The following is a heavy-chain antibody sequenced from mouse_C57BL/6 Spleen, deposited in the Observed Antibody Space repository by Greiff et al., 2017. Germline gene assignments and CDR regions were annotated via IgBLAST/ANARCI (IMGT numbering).Heavy chain of an antibody. CDR3: ARSLITTVVAPPWFAY. D-gene: IGHD1-1*01. J-gene: IGHJ3*01. V-gene: IGHV1-54*01. Sequence: VQLQQSGAELVRPGTSVKVSCKASGYAFTNYLIEWVKQRPGQGLEWIGVINPGSGGTNYNEKFKGKATLTADKSSSTAYMQFSSLTSEDSAVYFCARSLITTVVAPPWFAYWGQGTLVTVSA. CDR2: INPGSGGT. CDR1: GYAFTNYL.